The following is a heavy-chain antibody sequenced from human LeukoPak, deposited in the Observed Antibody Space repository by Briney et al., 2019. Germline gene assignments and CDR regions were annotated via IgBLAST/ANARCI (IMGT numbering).Heavy chain of an antibody. V-gene: IGHV3-20*04. D-gene: IGHD3-9*01. J-gene: IGHJ3*01. Sequence: RPGGSLRLSCAASGFTFYDYGMSWVRQAPGKGLEWVSGINWNGGSTGYADSVKGRFTISRDNAKNSLFLQMNSLRADDTAVYSCARVLLGMSAFDLWGQGTMVSVSS. CDR2: INWNGGST. CDR1: GFTFYDYG. CDR3: ARVLLGMSAFDL.